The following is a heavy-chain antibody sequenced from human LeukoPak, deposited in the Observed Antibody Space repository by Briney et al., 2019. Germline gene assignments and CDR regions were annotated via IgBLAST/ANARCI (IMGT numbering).Heavy chain of an antibody. Sequence: GASVKVSCKTSGYTFTNYRLHWVRQAPGQGLEWMGIINPSGGSPSYAQKFQGRVTMTRDTSTATVYMELSSLRSDDTAVYYCATSGDLVSTGLFDYWGQGTLVTVSS. CDR2: INPSGGSP. CDR3: ATSGDLVSTGLFDY. D-gene: IGHD5/OR15-5a*01. V-gene: IGHV1-46*01. J-gene: IGHJ4*02. CDR1: GYTFTNYR.